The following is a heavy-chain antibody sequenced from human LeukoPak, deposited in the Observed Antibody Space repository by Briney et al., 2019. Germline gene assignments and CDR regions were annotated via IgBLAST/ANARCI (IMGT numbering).Heavy chain of an antibody. J-gene: IGHJ4*02. V-gene: IGHV4-31*11. Sequence: SETLSLTCAVSGGSISSSSYYWSWIRQHPGKGLEWIGYIYYSGSTYYNPSLRSRVTISIDTSKNQFSLKLTSVTAADTAVYYCARGSNWNYGPPFDYWGQGTLATVSS. CDR2: IYYSGST. CDR3: ARGSNWNYGPPFDY. CDR1: GGSISSSSYY. D-gene: IGHD1-7*01.